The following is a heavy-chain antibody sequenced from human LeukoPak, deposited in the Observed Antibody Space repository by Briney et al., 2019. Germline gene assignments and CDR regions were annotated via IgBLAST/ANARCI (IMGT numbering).Heavy chain of an antibody. CDR2: IIPILGIA. D-gene: IGHD6-13*01. CDR1: GYTFTGYY. J-gene: IGHJ4*02. CDR3: ARVDAGGIADY. Sequence: GASVKVSCKASGYTFTGYYMHWVRQAPGQGLEWMGRIIPILGIANYAQKFQGRVTITADKSTSTAYMELSSLRSEDTAVYYCARVDAGGIADYWGQGTLVTVSS. V-gene: IGHV1-69*04.